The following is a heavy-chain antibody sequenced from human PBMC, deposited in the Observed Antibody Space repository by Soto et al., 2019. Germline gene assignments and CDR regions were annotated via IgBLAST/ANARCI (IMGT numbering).Heavy chain of an antibody. D-gene: IGHD2-2*02. V-gene: IGHV3-11*01. Sequence: GGSLRLSCAASGFTFSDYYMSWIRQAPGKGLEWVSYISSSGSTIYYADSVKGRFTISRDNAKNSLYLQMNSLRAEDTAVYYCARDPKPLLYTFDYWGQGNLVTVSS. J-gene: IGHJ4*02. CDR2: ISSSGSTI. CDR1: GFTFSDYY. CDR3: ARDPKPLLYTFDY.